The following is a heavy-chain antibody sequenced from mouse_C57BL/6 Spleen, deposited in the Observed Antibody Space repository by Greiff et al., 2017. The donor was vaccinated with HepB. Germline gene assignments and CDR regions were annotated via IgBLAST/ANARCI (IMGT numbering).Heavy chain of an antibody. CDR1: GFSLTSYA. D-gene: IGHD2-10*02. CDR3: ARTYGGYYAMDY. V-gene: IGHV2-9-1*01. CDR2: IWTGGGT. J-gene: IGHJ4*01. Sequence: QVQLKQSGPGLVAPSQSLSITCTVSGFSLTSYAISWVRQPPGKGLEWLGVIWTGGGTNYNSALKSSLSTSKDNSKSPVILKMNSLHTDDTARYYCARTYGGYYAMDYWGQGTSVTVSS.